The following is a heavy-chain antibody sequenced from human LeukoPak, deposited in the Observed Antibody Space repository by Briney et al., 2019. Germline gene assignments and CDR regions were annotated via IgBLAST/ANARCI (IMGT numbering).Heavy chain of an antibody. CDR2: TIDSGAST. J-gene: IGHJ3*01. CDR1: GFTFNKHA. Sequence: QLGGSLRLSCAASGFTFNKHAMSWVRQTPGKGLEWVSTTIDSGASTCYADSVKGRFTISRDNSKDTLFVQMNTLRAEDTALYFCARGGAAGWGTFDVWGQGTMVTVSS. V-gene: IGHV3-23*01. D-gene: IGHD3-16*01. CDR3: ARGGAAGWGTFDV.